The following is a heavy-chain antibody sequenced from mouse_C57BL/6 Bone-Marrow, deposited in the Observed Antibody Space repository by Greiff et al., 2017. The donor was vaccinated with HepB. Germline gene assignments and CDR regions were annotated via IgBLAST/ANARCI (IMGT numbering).Heavy chain of an antibody. CDR2: ISSGSSNI. J-gene: IGHJ3*01. D-gene: IGHD1-1*01. Sequence: EVQLVESGGGLVKPGGSLKLSCAASGFTFSDYGMHWVRQAPEKGLEWVAYISSGSSNIYYADTVKGRFTISRDNAKNTLFLQMTSLRSEDTAMYYCARAYSYGSSPFAYWGQGTLVTVSA. CDR3: ARAYSYGSSPFAY. CDR1: GFTFSDYG. V-gene: IGHV5-17*01.